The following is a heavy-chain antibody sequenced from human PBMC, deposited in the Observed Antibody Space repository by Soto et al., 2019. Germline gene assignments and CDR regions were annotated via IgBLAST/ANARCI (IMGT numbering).Heavy chain of an antibody. D-gene: IGHD3-10*01. V-gene: IGHV3-64*01. Sequence: PGGSLRLSCAASGFTFSTYAMHWVRQAPGKGLEYVSAISTNGIGTYYANSVKGRFSISRDNSKNTLYLQMGSLRADDMAVYYCARYGSGSSYDYWGQGTLVTVSS. J-gene: IGHJ4*02. CDR3: ARYGSGSSYDY. CDR1: GFTFSTYA. CDR2: ISTNGIGT.